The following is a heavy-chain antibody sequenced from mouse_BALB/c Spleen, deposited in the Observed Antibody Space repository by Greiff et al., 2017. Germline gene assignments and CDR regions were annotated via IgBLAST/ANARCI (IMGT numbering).Heavy chain of an antibody. Sequence: VQLQQSGAELVRPGTSVKVSCKASGYAFTNYLIEWVKQRPGQGLEWIGVINPGSGGTNYNEKFKGKATLTADKSSSTAYMQLSSLTSDDSAVYFCARWGKAMDYWGQGTSVTVSS. CDR2: INPGSGGT. CDR1: GYAFTNYL. D-gene: IGHD2-1*01. CDR3: ARWGKAMDY. V-gene: IGHV1-54*01. J-gene: IGHJ4*01.